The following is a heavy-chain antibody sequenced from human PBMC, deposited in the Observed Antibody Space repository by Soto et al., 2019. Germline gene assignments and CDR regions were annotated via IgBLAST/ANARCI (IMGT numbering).Heavy chain of an antibody. J-gene: IGHJ4*02. CDR1: GFTFSSYA. Sequence: GGSLRLSCAASGFTFSSYAMSWVRQAPGKGLEWVSAISGSGGSTYYADSVKGRFTISRDNSKNTRYLQMNSLRAEDTAVYYCANPPPYGDYIPGERRGKIDDYWGQGTLVTVSS. CDR2: ISGSGGST. D-gene: IGHD4-17*01. CDR3: ANPPPYGDYIPGERRGKIDDY. V-gene: IGHV3-23*01.